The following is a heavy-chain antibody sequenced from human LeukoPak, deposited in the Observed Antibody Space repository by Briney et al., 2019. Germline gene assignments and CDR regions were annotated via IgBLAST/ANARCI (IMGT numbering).Heavy chain of an antibody. CDR1: GFTVSSNY. J-gene: IGHJ4*02. CDR3: AREFVGGYYLDY. Sequence: SGGSLRLSCAASGFTVSSNYMSWVRQAPGKGLEWVSVIYSGGSTYYADSMKGRFTISRDNSKNTLYLQMNSLRAEDTAVYYCAREFVGGYYLDYWGQGTLVTVSS. V-gene: IGHV3-66*02. CDR2: IYSGGST. D-gene: IGHD3-22*01.